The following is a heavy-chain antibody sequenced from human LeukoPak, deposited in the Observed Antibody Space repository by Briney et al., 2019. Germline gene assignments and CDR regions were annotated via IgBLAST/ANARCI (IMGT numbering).Heavy chain of an antibody. CDR2: INSDGSST. Sequence: PGGSLRLSCSASGFTFSSYWMHWVRQAPGKGLVWVSRINSDGSSTSYADSVKGRFTISRDDAKNTLYLQMNSLRAEDTAVYYCAGGRSSWFDYWGQGTLVTVSS. D-gene: IGHD6-13*01. V-gene: IGHV3-74*01. J-gene: IGHJ4*02. CDR1: GFTFSSYW. CDR3: AGGRSSWFDY.